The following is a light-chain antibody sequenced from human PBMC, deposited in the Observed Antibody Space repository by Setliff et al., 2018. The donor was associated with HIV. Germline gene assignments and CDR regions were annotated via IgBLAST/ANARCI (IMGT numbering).Light chain of an antibody. J-gene: IGLJ2*01. Sequence: QSVLTQPPSVSGVPGLRVTISCTGNSSNIGAGYGLHWYQQIPGTAPKLLIFDSTKRPSGVPDRFSASRSGTSGSLSITWPQTEDEADYYCQSYDNSLKAVVFGGGTQLTVL. CDR3: QSYDNSLKAVV. V-gene: IGLV1-40*01. CDR2: DST. CDR1: SSNIGAGYG.